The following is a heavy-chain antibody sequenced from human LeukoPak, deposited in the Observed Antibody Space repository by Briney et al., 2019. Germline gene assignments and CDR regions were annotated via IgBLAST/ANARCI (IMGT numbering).Heavy chain of an antibody. CDR2: IYYSGST. Sequence: PAETLSLTCTVSGGSISSSSYYWGWILQPPGKGLEWIGSIYYSGSTYYNPSLKSRVTISVDTSKNQFSLKLSSVTAADTAVYYSAYYDILTGYPVFDYWGQGTLVTVSS. V-gene: IGHV4-39*01. D-gene: IGHD3-9*01. CDR3: AYYDILTGYPVFDY. J-gene: IGHJ4*02. CDR1: GGSISSSSYY.